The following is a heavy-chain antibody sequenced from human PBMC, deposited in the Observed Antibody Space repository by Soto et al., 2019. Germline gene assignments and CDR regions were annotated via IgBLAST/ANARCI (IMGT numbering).Heavy chain of an antibody. V-gene: IGHV3-30*18. D-gene: IGHD6-19*01. CDR3: AKDRLRIAVAAPGDY. Sequence: QVQLVESGGGVVQPGRSLRLSCAASGFTFSSYGMHWVRQAPGKGLVWAPVISYDGSNKYYADSVKVRFTISRDNSKNTLYLQMNSRRAEDTAVYYCAKDRLRIAVAAPGDYWGQGTLVTVSS. CDR2: ISYDGSNK. CDR1: GFTFSSYG. J-gene: IGHJ4*02.